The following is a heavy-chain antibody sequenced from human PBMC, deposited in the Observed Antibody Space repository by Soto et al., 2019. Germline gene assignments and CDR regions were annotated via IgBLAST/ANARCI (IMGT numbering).Heavy chain of an antibody. V-gene: IGHV4-30-4*01. CDR3: ASMLGYCSSTSCYGSLDY. D-gene: IGHD2-2*01. CDR2: IYYSGST. J-gene: IGHJ4*02. Sequence: PSETLSLTCTVSCGSISSGDYYWSWIRQPPGKGLEWIGYIYYSGSTYYNPSLKSRVTISVDTSKNQFSLKLSSVTAADTAVYYCASMLGYCSSTSCYGSLDYWGQGTLVTVSS. CDR1: CGSISSGDYY.